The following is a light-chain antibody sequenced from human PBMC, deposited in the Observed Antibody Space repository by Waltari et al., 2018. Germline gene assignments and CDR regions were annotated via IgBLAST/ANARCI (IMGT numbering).Light chain of an antibody. V-gene: IGKV4-1*01. CDR1: QSVLYRSNNKNF. Sequence: DIVMTQSPDSLAVSLGERATINSKSSQSVLYRSNNKNFLAWYQQRPGQSPKLLIYWASTRESGVPDRFSGSGSGTDFTLTISSLQAEDVAVYYCQQYYTTPPTFGPGTKVDIK. CDR2: WAS. J-gene: IGKJ3*01. CDR3: QQYYTTPPT.